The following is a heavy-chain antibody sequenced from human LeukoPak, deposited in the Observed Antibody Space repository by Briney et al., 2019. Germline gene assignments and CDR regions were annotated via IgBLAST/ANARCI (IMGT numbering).Heavy chain of an antibody. J-gene: IGHJ4*02. D-gene: IGHD6-19*01. Sequence: GRSLRLSCAASGFSFSSYDMHWVRQAPGKGLEWVAVISYDGSNKYYADSVKGRFTISRDNSKNTLFLQMNSLRPEDTAVYYCARDRRAVRFDYWGQGTLVIVSS. CDR2: ISYDGSNK. CDR1: GFSFSSYD. V-gene: IGHV3-30-3*01. CDR3: ARDRRAVRFDY.